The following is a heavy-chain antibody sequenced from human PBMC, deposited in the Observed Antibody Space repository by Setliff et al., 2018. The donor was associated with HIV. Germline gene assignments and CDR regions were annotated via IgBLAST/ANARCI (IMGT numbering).Heavy chain of an antibody. V-gene: IGHV3-7*01. D-gene: IGHD3-3*01. Sequence: PGGSLRLSCRASAFTFSDYWMTWVRQAPGRGLEWVANIKDDGSEKYYLDSVKGRFTIFRDNARNSLYLQMTSLRAEDTGVYYCARSPQVTIFGIKIKPPGGPDLWGQGTTVTVSS. J-gene: IGHJ6*02. CDR3: ARSPQVTIFGIKIKPPGGPDL. CDR1: AFTFSDYW. CDR2: IKDDGSEK.